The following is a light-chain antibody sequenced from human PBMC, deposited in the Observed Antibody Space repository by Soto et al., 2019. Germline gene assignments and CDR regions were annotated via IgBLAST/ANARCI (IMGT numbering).Light chain of an antibody. CDR2: EVS. J-gene: IGLJ2*01. CDR3: SSYAGTKTLV. CDR1: SSDVGGYNY. Sequence: QSALTQPPSASGSPGQSVTISCAGTSSDVGGYNYVSWYQQYPGKVPRLMIYEVSERPSGVPDRFSGSKSGNTASLTVSGLQAGDEADYYCSSYAGTKTLVFGGGTKVTVL. V-gene: IGLV2-8*01.